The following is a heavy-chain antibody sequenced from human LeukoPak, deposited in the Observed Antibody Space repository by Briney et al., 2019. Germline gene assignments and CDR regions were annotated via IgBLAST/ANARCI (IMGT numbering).Heavy chain of an antibody. CDR1: GGSISSGSYY. CDR2: IYTSGST. J-gene: IGHJ4*02. CDR3: ARESYDILTGYYSIDY. V-gene: IGHV4-61*02. Sequence: SETLSLTCTVSGGSISSGSYYWSWIRQPAGKGLEWIGRIYTSGSTNYNPSLKSRVTISVDTSKNQFSLKLSSVTAADTAVYYCARESYDILTGYYSIDYWGQGTLVTVSS. D-gene: IGHD3-9*01.